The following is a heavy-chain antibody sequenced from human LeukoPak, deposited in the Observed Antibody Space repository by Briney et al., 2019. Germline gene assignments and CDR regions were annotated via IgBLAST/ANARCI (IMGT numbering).Heavy chain of an antibody. CDR1: GFTFSNAW. J-gene: IGHJ4*02. CDR3: TTFLDRGSYHNPLDY. D-gene: IGHD3-16*02. Sequence: GGSLRLSCAASGFTFSNAWMSWVRQAPGKGLEWVGRIKSKTDGGTTDYAAPVKGRFTISRDDSKNTLYLQMNSLKTEDTAVYYCTTFLDRGSYHNPLDYWGQGTLVTVSS. CDR2: IKSKTDGGTT. V-gene: IGHV3-15*01.